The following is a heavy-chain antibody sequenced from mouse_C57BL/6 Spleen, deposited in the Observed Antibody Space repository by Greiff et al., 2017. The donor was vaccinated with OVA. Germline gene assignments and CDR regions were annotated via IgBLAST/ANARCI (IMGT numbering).Heavy chain of an antibody. D-gene: IGHD2-2*01. CDR1: GYSITSGYY. V-gene: IGHV3-6*01. CDR2: ISYDGSN. Sequence: ESGPGLVKPSQSLSLTCSVTGYSITSGYYWNWIRQFPGNKLEWMGYISYDGSNNYNPSLKNQTSITPDTSKNQFFLKLNSVTTEGTTAYYCATYVYDEGYWGQGTTLTVSS. J-gene: IGHJ2*01. CDR3: ATYVYDEGY.